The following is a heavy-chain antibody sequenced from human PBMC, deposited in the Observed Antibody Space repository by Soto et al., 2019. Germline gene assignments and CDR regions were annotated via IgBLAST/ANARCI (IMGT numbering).Heavy chain of an antibody. D-gene: IGHD3-3*01. CDR2: INPNGGGR. CDR1: GYTFTGYY. CDR3: ARDNDFWSGYSDY. V-gene: IGHV1-2*02. Sequence: QVQMLQSGAEVKKPGASVKVSCEASGYTFTGYYIHWVRQAPGQGLEWMGWINPNGGGRNYAQKFQGRVTMTRDTSISTAYMELSSLRSDDTAIYYCARDNDFWSGYSDYWGQGTLVIVSS. J-gene: IGHJ4*02.